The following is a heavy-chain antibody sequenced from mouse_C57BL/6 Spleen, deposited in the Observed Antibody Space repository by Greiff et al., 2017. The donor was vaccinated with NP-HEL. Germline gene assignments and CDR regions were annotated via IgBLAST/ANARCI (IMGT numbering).Heavy chain of an antibody. CDR3: AIDSSGPY. Sequence: EVQLQEPGPELVKPGASVKISCKASGYTFTDYNMDWVKQSHGKSLEWIGDINPNNGGTIYNQKFKGKATLTVDKSSSTAYMELRSLTSEDTAVYYCAIDSSGPYWGQGTLVTVSA. CDR2: INPNNGGT. J-gene: IGHJ3*01. D-gene: IGHD3-2*02. V-gene: IGHV1-18*01. CDR1: GYTFTDYN.